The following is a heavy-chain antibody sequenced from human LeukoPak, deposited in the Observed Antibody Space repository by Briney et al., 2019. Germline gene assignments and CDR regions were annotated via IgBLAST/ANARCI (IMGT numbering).Heavy chain of an antibody. CDR1: GGSISSGGYY. J-gene: IGHJ3*02. Sequence: SETLPLTCTVSGGSISSGGYYWSWIRQHPGKGLEWIGYIYYSGSTYYNPSLKSRVTISVDTSKNQFSLKLSSVTAADTAVYYCARSPGVLRFLEWLSKPDAFDIWGQGTMVTVSS. V-gene: IGHV4-31*03. CDR2: IYYSGST. D-gene: IGHD3-3*01. CDR3: ARSPGVLRFLEWLSKPDAFDI.